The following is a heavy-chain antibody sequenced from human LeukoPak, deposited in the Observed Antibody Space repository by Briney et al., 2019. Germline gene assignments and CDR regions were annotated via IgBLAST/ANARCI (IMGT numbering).Heavy chain of an antibody. Sequence: GGSLRLSCAASGFTFSTYGMHWVRQAPGKGLEWVAVISYDGSNNYYADSVKGRFTISRDNAKNSLSLQMNSLRAEDTAVYYCARVKHSSSRNFDYWGQGTLVTVSS. V-gene: IGHV3-30*03. CDR1: GFTFSTYG. CDR2: ISYDGSNN. J-gene: IGHJ4*02. D-gene: IGHD6-13*01. CDR3: ARVKHSSSRNFDY.